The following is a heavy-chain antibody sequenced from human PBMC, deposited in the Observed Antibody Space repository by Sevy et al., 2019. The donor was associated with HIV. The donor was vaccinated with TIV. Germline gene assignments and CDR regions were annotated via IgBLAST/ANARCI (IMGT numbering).Heavy chain of an antibody. CDR2: IDPSDSYT. D-gene: IGHD2-15*01. CDR1: GYKFSNYR. CDR3: AKNKDIVTVIAASSYGLDV. V-gene: IGHV5-10-1*01. J-gene: IGHJ6*02. Sequence: GESLKISCQASGYKFSNYRIAWVRQMPGKGLEWMGKIDPSDSYTSYSPSFQGHVTISADKSVSTVYLQWSSLKASDTATSYCAKNKDIVTVIAASSYGLDVWGQGTTVTVSS.